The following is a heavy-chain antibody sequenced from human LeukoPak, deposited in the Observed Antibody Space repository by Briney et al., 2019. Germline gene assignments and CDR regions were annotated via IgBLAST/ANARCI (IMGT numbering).Heavy chain of an antibody. CDR2: ICYSGST. CDR1: GYSISSGYY. V-gene: IGHV4-38-2*02. Sequence: SETLSLTCTVSGYSISSGYYWGWIRQPPGKGLEWIGYICYSGSTNYNPSLKSRVTISVDTSKNQFSLKLNSVTAADTAVYYCARERIHVYCLDSWGQGTLVTVSS. CDR3: ARERIHVYCLDS. J-gene: IGHJ4*02. D-gene: IGHD5-18*01.